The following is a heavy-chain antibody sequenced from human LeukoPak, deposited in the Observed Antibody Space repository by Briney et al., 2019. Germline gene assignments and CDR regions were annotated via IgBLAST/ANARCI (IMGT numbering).Heavy chain of an antibody. V-gene: IGHV4-4*02. CDR3: TRESGAFSPFGF. J-gene: IGHJ4*02. D-gene: IGHD1-26*01. CDR1: GGSILTTNW. Sequence: SETLSLTCAVSGGSILTTNWWSWVRQPPGKGLEWIGEAHLSGASNYNPSLKSRVNMSIDKSKNQLSLELTSVTAADTAIYYCTRESGAFSPFGFWGQGTLVTVSS. CDR2: AHLSGAS.